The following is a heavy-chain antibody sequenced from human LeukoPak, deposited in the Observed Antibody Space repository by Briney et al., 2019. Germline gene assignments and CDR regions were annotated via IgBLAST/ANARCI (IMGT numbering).Heavy chain of an antibody. CDR1: GFTFSNAW. CDR3: ARDSGMVPPPNAFDI. CDR2: IKSKTDGGTT. Sequence: GGSLRLSCAASGFTFSNAWMSWVRQAPGKGLEWVGRIKSKTDGGTTDYAAPVKGRFTISRDDSKNTLYVQMNSLRAEDTAVYYCARDSGMVPPPNAFDIWGQGTMVTASS. V-gene: IGHV3-15*01. D-gene: IGHD3-10*01. J-gene: IGHJ3*02.